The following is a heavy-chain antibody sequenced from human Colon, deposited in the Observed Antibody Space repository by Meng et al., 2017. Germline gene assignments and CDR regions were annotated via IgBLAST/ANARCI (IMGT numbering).Heavy chain of an antibody. Sequence: GGSLRLSCAASGFSFSDYYMTWIRQAPGKGLEWLSYITNSGATDYAESVQGRFTISRDNAKKSLYLQMNSLRPEDTAVYYCARAVIKDYSDNIFPDAFYIWGQGTMVTVSS. CDR3: ARAVIKDYSDNIFPDAFYI. D-gene: IGHD3-22*01. V-gene: IGHV3-11*01. CDR2: ITNSGAT. J-gene: IGHJ3*02. CDR1: GFSFSDYY.